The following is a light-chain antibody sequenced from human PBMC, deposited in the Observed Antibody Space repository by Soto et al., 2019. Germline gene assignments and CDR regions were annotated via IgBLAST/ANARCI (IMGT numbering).Light chain of an antibody. Sequence: IQMTQSPSTLSASVGDTVTITCRASQSISNWLAWYQQKPGQAPKLLIHKASTLESGVTSRFSGSGSGTEFTLTISSLQTDDFATFYCQQYDLFPYTFGPGTKLEIK. V-gene: IGKV1-5*03. CDR1: QSISNW. CDR3: QQYDLFPYT. J-gene: IGKJ2*01. CDR2: KAS.